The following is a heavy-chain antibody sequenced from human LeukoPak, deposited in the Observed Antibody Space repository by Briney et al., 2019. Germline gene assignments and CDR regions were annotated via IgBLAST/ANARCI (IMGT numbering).Heavy chain of an antibody. CDR1: GFTVSTKY. Sequence: GGSLRLSCAASGFTVSTKYMNWVRQAPGKGLEWFSILYSGSDTYYANSVKGRFTISRDSSKNILFLQMNDLRAEDTAVYYCARVGDHFHWYLDLWGRGTLVTVSS. CDR3: ARVGDHFHWYLDL. CDR2: LYSGSDT. J-gene: IGHJ2*01. V-gene: IGHV3-53*01. D-gene: IGHD3-10*01.